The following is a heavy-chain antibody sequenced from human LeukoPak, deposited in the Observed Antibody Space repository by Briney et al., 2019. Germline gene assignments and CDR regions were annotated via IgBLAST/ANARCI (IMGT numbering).Heavy chain of an antibody. CDR3: ARGTYYYDSSGYLLPFDY. Sequence: SETPSLTCTVSGGSISSGGYYWSWIRQHPGKGLEWIGYIYYSGSTYYNPSLKSRVTISVDTSKNQFSLKLSSVTAADTAVYYCARGTYYYDSSGYLLPFDYWGQGTLVTVSS. CDR2: IYYSGST. J-gene: IGHJ4*02. D-gene: IGHD3-22*01. CDR1: GGSISSGGYY. V-gene: IGHV4-31*03.